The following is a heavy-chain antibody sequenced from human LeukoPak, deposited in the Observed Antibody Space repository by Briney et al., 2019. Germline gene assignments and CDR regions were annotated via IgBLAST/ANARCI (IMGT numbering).Heavy chain of an antibody. Sequence: SETLSLTCTVSGGSISSYYWSWIRQPPGKGLEWIGYIYYSGSTNYNPSLKSRVTISVDTSKNQFSLKLSSVTAADTAVYYSLAARPYYYYYMDVWGKGTTVTVSS. CDR2: IYYSGST. CDR3: LAARPYYYYYMDV. CDR1: GGSISSYY. D-gene: IGHD6-6*01. J-gene: IGHJ6*03. V-gene: IGHV4-59*12.